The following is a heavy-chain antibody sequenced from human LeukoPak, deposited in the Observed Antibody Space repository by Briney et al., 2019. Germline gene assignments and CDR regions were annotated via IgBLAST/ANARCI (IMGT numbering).Heavy chain of an antibody. CDR3: ARHSYDFWSGYPPGEVDWFDP. J-gene: IGHJ5*02. D-gene: IGHD3-3*01. CDR1: GYSFTSYW. Sequence: GESLKISCKGSGYSFTSYWIGWVRQMPGKGLEWMGIIYPGDSDTRYSPSFQGQVTISADKSISTAYLQWSSLTASDTAMYYCARHSYDFWSGYPPGEVDWFDPWGQGTLVTVSS. CDR2: IYPGDSDT. V-gene: IGHV5-51*01.